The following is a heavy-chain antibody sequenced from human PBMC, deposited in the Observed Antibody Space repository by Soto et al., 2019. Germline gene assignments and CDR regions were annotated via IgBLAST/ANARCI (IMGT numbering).Heavy chain of an antibody. CDR1: GYTFTTYA. Sequence: QVQLVQSGAEVKKPGASVKVSCKASGYTFTTYAMHWVRQAPGQRLEWMGWINVGNGNTKYSQKFQGRVTITRDTSASTAHMELSSLRSEDTAVYYCAYGSSGYLDYWGQGTLVTVSS. D-gene: IGHD3-22*01. CDR3: AYGSSGYLDY. CDR2: INVGNGNT. J-gene: IGHJ4*02. V-gene: IGHV1-3*01.